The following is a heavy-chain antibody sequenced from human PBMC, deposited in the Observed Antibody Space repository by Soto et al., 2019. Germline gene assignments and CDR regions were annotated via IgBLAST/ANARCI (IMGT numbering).Heavy chain of an antibody. CDR1: GGSISSYY. D-gene: IGHD2-21*01. J-gene: IGHJ4*02. V-gene: IGHV4-59*01. Sequence: QVQLQESGPGLVKPSETLSLTCTVSGGSISSYYWSWIRQPPGKGLEWIGYIYYSGSTNYNPSLXSGAXIXIDTSKNQFSLKLSSVTAADTAVYYCARVWGYYFDYWGQGTLVTVSS. CDR2: IYYSGST. CDR3: ARVWGYYFDY.